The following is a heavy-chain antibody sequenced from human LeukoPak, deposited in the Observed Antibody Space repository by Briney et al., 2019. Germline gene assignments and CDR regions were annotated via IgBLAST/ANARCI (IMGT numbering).Heavy chain of an antibody. V-gene: IGHV3-21*01. Sequence: GGSLTLSCAASGFPFSIYSMNWVRQAPGRALEWVSSISSSRSYIYYADSAKGRFTISRDNAKNSLYLQMNSQRAEDTAVYYCARESYWNYRHFDYWGQGTLVTVSS. J-gene: IGHJ4*02. D-gene: IGHD1-7*01. CDR2: ISSSRSYI. CDR1: GFPFSIYS. CDR3: ARESYWNYRHFDY.